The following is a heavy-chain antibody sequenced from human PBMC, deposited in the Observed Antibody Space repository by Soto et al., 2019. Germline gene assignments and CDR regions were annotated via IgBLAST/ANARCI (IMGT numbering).Heavy chain of an antibody. D-gene: IGHD3-9*01. CDR2: IYYRGTT. Sequence: SETLSLSCTVSGGSINSDYWSWIRQSPGKGLEWIGYIYYRGTTNYNSSLRSRVTISVDTSKNQFSLKLSSVTAADTAVYFCARVGSSDDILTGYRDAFEIWGQGTMVTVSS. V-gene: IGHV4-59*12. CDR1: GGSINSDY. CDR3: ARVGSSDDILTGYRDAFEI. J-gene: IGHJ3*02.